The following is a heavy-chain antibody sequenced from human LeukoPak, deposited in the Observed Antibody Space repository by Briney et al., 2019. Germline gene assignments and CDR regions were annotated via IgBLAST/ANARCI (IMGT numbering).Heavy chain of an antibody. CDR1: GFTFSSYS. D-gene: IGHD2-15*01. Sequence: GGSLSLSCAASGFTFSSYSMNWVRQAPGKGLKWVSSISSSSSYIYYADSVKGRFTISRDNAKNSLYLQMNSLRAEDTAVHYCARDQVGSGPDDAFDIWGQGTMVTVSS. J-gene: IGHJ3*02. CDR2: ISSSSSYI. CDR3: ARDQVGSGPDDAFDI. V-gene: IGHV3-21*01.